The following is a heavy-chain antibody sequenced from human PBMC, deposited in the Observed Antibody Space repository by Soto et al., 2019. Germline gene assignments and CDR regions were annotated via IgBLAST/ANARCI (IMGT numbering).Heavy chain of an antibody. J-gene: IGHJ6*02. Sequence: PGGSLRLSCAASGFTVSSNYMSWVRQAPGKGLEWVSVIYSGGSTYYADSVKGRFTISRDNSKNTLYLQMNSLRAEDTAVYYCARVHSYGNYYYGMDVWGQGTTVTVS. CDR2: IYSGGST. V-gene: IGHV3-53*01. D-gene: IGHD5-18*01. CDR3: ARVHSYGNYYYGMDV. CDR1: GFTVSSNY.